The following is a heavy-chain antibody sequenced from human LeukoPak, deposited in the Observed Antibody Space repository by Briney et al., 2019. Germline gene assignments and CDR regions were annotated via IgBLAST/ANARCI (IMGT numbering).Heavy chain of an antibody. CDR3: ARGKYDSSPFLQH. J-gene: IGHJ1*01. D-gene: IGHD3-22*01. V-gene: IGHV3-11*01. CDR2: ISSSGSII. CDR1: GFTFSDYY. Sequence: GGSLRLSCAASGFTFSDYYMSWIRQAPGKGLEWVSYISSSGSIIYYADSVKGRFTISRDNAKNSMYLQMNSLSAEDTAVYYCARGKYDSSPFLQHWGQGTLVTVSS.